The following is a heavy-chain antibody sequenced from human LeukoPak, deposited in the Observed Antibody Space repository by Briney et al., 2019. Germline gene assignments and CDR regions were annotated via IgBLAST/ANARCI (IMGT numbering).Heavy chain of an antibody. V-gene: IGHV1-2*02. J-gene: IGHJ3*02. Sequence: GASVKVSCKASGYTFTSYGITWVRQAPGQGLEWMGWINPNSGGTNYAQKFQGRVTMTRDTSISTAYMELSRLRSDDTAVYYCARDLLPNPQLSGDAFDIWGQGTMVTVSS. CDR1: GYTFTSYG. D-gene: IGHD6-25*01. CDR2: INPNSGGT. CDR3: ARDLLPNPQLSGDAFDI.